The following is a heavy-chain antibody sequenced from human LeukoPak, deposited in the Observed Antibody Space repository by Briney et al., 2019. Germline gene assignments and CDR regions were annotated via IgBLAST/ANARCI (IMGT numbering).Heavy chain of an antibody. D-gene: IGHD6-19*01. Sequence: SETLSLTCAVYGGSFSGYYWSWIRQPPGKGLEWIGEINHSGSTNYNPSLKSRVTISVDTSKNQFSLKLSSVTAADTAVYYCARHSSVRTFDYWGQGTLVTVSS. CDR2: INHSGST. CDR3: ARHSSVRTFDY. CDR1: GGSFSGYY. J-gene: IGHJ4*02. V-gene: IGHV4-34*01.